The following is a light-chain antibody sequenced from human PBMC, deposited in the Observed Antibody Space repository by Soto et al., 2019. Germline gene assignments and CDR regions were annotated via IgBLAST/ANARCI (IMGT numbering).Light chain of an antibody. Sequence: DIVXXXXPDXXXXSXGERATXXXXXXQSVXXXSXXKXYLAWYQQRPGQPPKLLIYWASTRESGVPDRFSGSGSGTDFTLTITSLQAEDVAVYYCQQYESTPPTFGQGTKLEIK. CDR2: WAS. V-gene: IGKV4-1*01. J-gene: IGKJ2*01. CDR3: QQYESTPPT. CDR1: QSVXXXSXXKXY.